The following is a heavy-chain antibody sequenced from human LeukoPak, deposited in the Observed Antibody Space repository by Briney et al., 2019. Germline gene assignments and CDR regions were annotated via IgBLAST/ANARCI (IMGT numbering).Heavy chain of an antibody. CDR1: GFTVRDKH. V-gene: IGHV3-66*01. CDR2: IYSGGNT. J-gene: IGHJ4*02. Sequence: PGWSLRLSCAVSGFTVRDKHMSWVRQAPGKGLEWVSTIYSGGNTFYADSVKGRFTISRDNSKNTLYFQMNSLRAEDTAVYYCATGRDAYKSGCWGQGTLVTVSS. CDR3: ATGRDAYKSGC. D-gene: IGHD5-24*01.